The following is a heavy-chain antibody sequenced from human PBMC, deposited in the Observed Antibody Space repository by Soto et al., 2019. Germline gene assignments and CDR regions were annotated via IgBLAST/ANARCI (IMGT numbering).Heavy chain of an antibody. J-gene: IGHJ4*02. CDR1: GGSMSSSNW. V-gene: IGHV4-4*02. D-gene: IGHD3-16*01. CDR2: IYHSGST. CDR3: ARRPDFVWGTYSYIDY. Sequence: PSETLSLTCAVSGGSMSSSNWWIWVRQAPGKGLEYIGEIYHSGSTHYNPSLKSRVTISVDQSNNQFSLKLNSVTAADTAVYYCARRPDFVWGTYSYIDYWGQGTLVTVSS.